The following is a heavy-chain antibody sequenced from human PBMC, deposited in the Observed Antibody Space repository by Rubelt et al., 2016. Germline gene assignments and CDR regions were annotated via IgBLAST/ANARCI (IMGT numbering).Heavy chain of an antibody. CDR1: GGSISSYY. V-gene: IGHV4-59*08. J-gene: IGHJ6*02. CDR2: IYYSGST. D-gene: IGHD4-17*01. Sequence: SGGSISSYYWSWIRQPPGKGLEWIGYIYYSGSTNYNPSLKSRVTISVDTSKHQFSLKLSSVTAADTAVYYCARLMVNYGDSLYGMDVWGQGTTVTVSS. CDR3: ARLMVNYGDSLYGMDV.